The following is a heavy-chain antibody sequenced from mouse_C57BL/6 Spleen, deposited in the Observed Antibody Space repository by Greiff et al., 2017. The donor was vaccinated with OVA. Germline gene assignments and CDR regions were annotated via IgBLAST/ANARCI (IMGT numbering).Heavy chain of an antibody. Sequence: EVQLQQSGPELVKPGASVKISCKASGYTFTDYYMNWVKQSHGKSLEWIGDINPNNGGTSYNQKFKGKATLTVDKSSSTAYMELRSLTSEDSAVYYCAREGVLRFGVWGTGTTVTVSS. CDR3: AREGVLRFGV. J-gene: IGHJ1*03. CDR1: GYTFTDYY. D-gene: IGHD1-1*01. V-gene: IGHV1-26*01. CDR2: INPNNGGT.